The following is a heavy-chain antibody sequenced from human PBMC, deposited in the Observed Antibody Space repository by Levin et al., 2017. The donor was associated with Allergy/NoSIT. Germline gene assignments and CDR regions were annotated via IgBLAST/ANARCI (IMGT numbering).Heavy chain of an antibody. CDR1: GGSISSISSNTYY. J-gene: IGHJ4*02. Sequence: SETLSLTCTVSGGSISSISSNTYYWGWIRQPPGKGLEWIGSIYYTGSTYYNPSLKSRVTISVDTSKNQFSLKLSSVTAADTAVFYCARELGYCSSSSCEGYFDYWGLGTLVTVSS. D-gene: IGHD2-2*01. CDR3: ARELGYCSSSSCEGYFDY. V-gene: IGHV4-39*02. CDR2: IYYTGST.